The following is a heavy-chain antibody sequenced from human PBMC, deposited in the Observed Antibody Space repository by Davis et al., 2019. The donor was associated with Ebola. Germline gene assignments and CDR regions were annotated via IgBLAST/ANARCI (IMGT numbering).Heavy chain of an antibody. Sequence: PGGSLRLSCATPEFNIRPYGMTWVRQAPGKGLEWVSSVSGSGGSTYYADSVKGRFSISRDDSKNTLYLQMDSLRAEDTAVFYCAEGGTNNFLGANWGQGTLVTVSS. CDR3: AEGGTNNFLGAN. CDR1: EFNIRPYG. J-gene: IGHJ4*02. D-gene: IGHD2-8*01. CDR2: VSGSGGST. V-gene: IGHV3-23*01.